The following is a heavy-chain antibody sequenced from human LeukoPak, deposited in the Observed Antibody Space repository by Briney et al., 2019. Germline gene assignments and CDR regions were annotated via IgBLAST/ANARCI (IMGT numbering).Heavy chain of an antibody. CDR3: ARDISPSPESSAFDY. CDR1: GFTFSSYA. Sequence: PGRSLRLSCAASGFTFSSYAMHWVRQAPGKGLEWVAVISYDGSNKYYADSVKGRFTISRDNFKNTLYLQMNSLRAEDTAVYYCARDISPSPESSAFDYWGQGTLVTVSS. J-gene: IGHJ4*02. D-gene: IGHD3-22*01. V-gene: IGHV3-30*01. CDR2: ISYDGSNK.